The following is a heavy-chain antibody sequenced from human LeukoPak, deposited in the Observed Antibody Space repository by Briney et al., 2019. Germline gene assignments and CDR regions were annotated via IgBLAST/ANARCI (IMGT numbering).Heavy chain of an antibody. Sequence: GGSLRLSCAVSGFTFSSYEMNWFRQAPGKGLEWVANMNQDGSGKYYVDSVKGRFTISRDNAKNSLYLQMNSLRSEDTAIYYCAEGTTGWGQGTLVTVSS. V-gene: IGHV3-7*01. D-gene: IGHD1-1*01. CDR2: MNQDGSGK. CDR3: AEGTTG. J-gene: IGHJ1*01. CDR1: GFTFSSYE.